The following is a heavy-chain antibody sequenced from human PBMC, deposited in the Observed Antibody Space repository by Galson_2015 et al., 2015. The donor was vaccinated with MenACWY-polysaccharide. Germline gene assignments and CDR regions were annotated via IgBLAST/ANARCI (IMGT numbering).Heavy chain of an antibody. V-gene: IGHV3-23*01. J-gene: IGHJ4*02. D-gene: IGHD3-10*01. Sequence: SLRLSCEASGFTFSSYAMSWVRQAPGKRLEWVSATSGNGGSTYYADYVKGRFTISRDNSKNTLYLQMTSLRAEDTALYYCARDLSYNFDYWGQGTLVRVSS. CDR2: TSGNGGST. CDR1: GFTFSSYA. CDR3: ARDLSYNFDY.